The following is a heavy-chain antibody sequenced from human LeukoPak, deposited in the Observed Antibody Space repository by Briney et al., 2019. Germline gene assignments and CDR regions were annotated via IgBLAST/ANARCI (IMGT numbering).Heavy chain of an antibody. D-gene: IGHD4-23*01. CDR3: ARDDVVMGAFDI. J-gene: IGHJ3*02. CDR1: GGSISSYY. CDR2: IYYSGST. Sequence: SETLSLTCAVSGGSISSYYWRSIRQPPGKGLEWIGYIYYSGSTNYNPSLKSRVTISVDTSKNQFSLKLSSVTAADTAVYYCARDDVVMGAFDIWGQGTMVTVSS. V-gene: IGHV4-59*01.